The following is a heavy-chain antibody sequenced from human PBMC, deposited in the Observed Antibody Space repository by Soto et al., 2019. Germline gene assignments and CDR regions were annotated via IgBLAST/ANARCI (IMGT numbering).Heavy chain of an antibody. Sequence: PGESLKISCKGSGYSFTSYWIGWVRQMPGKGLEWMGIIYPGDSDTRYSPSFRGQVSISADTSSSTAYLQWSSLKASHTTMYSCARTSAAGKYYYGLDDWGQGTTVTVS. D-gene: IGHD6-13*01. V-gene: IGHV5-51*01. CDR2: IYPGDSDT. J-gene: IGHJ6*02. CDR1: GYSFTSYW. CDR3: ARTSAAGKYYYGLDD.